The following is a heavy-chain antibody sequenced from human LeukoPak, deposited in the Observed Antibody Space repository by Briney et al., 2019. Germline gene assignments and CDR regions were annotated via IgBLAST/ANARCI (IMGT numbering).Heavy chain of an antibody. V-gene: IGHV3-74*01. D-gene: IGHD3-22*01. CDR2: INGDGSTT. J-gene: IGHJ4*02. CDR1: GFAFNKYW. CDR3: ATGNYYDSRGYYTFGH. Sequence: GGSLRLSCAASGFAFNKYWMHWVRQAPGKGLVWVSRINGDGSTTSYTDSVKGGFTISRDNAKNTLYLQMSSLRAEDTAVYYCATGNYYDSRGYYTFGHWGQGTLVTVSS.